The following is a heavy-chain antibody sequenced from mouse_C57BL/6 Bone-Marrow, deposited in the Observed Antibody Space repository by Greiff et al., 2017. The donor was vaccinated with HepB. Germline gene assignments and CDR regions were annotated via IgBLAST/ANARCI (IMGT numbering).Heavy chain of an antibody. D-gene: IGHD1-2*01. Sequence: EVQLQQSGPGLVKPSQSLSLTCSVTGYSITSGYYWNWIRQFPGNKLEWMGYISYDGSNNYNPSLKNRISITRDTSKNQFFLKLNSVTTEDTATYYCALGWYWGQGTTLTVSS. CDR3: ALGWY. CDR2: ISYDGSN. J-gene: IGHJ2*01. V-gene: IGHV3-6*01. CDR1: GYSITSGYY.